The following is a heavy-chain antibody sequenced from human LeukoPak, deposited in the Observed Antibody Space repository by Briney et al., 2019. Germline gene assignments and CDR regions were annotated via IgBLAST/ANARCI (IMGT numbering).Heavy chain of an antibody. CDR3: ARAPPGPPYGDYGFDY. CDR1: GGSISSGGYY. V-gene: IGHV4-31*03. CDR2: IYYSGST. J-gene: IGHJ4*02. D-gene: IGHD4-17*01. Sequence: SETLSLTCTVSGGSISSGGYYWSWIRQHPGKGLEWIGYIYYSGSTYYNPSLKSRVTISVDTSKNQFSLKLSSVTAADTAVYYCARAPPGPPYGDYGFDYWGQGTLVTVSS.